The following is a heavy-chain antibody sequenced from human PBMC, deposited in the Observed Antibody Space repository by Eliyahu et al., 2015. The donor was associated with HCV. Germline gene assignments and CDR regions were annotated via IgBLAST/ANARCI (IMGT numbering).Heavy chain of an antibody. V-gene: IGHV3-48*01. CDR1: GFTFSXFS. J-gene: IGHJ6*02. CDR3: ARVRRYSSSQTGDYYYGMDV. Sequence: EVQLVESGGGLVQPGGSLRLSCAASGFTFSXFSMXXVRQAPGKGLEWVSYISSSSSTIYYADSVKGRFTISRDNAKNSLYLQMNSLRAEDTAVYYCARVRRYSSSQTGDYYYGMDVWGQGTTVTVSS. CDR2: ISSSSSTI. D-gene: IGHD6-6*01.